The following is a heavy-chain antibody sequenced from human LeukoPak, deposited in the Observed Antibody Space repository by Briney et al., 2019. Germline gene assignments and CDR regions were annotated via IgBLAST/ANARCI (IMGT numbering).Heavy chain of an antibody. CDR3: ARNLGSCSSTSCYTDFDS. CDR2: IDTSSHYI. Sequence: SGGSLRLSCAASGFTFSSYSMNWVRQAPGKGLEWVSFIDTSSHYIYYADSAKGRFTISRDNAKNSLYLQMSSLRAEDTAVYYCARNLGSCSSTSCYTDFDSWGQGTLVTVSP. CDR1: GFTFSSYS. V-gene: IGHV3-21*01. J-gene: IGHJ4*02. D-gene: IGHD2-2*02.